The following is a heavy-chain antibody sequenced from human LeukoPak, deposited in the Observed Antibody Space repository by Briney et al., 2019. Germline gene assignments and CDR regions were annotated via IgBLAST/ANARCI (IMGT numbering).Heavy chain of an antibody. J-gene: IGHJ4*02. Sequence: ASVKVSCKASGYTFTSYGISWVRQAPGQGLEWMGWISAYNGNTNYAQKLQGRVTMTTDTSTSTAYMELRSLRSDDTAVDYCARGSYDILTGYYPWYYFDYWGQGTLVTVSS. V-gene: IGHV1-18*04. CDR1: GYTFTSYG. CDR3: ARGSYDILTGYYPWYYFDY. D-gene: IGHD3-9*01. CDR2: ISAYNGNT.